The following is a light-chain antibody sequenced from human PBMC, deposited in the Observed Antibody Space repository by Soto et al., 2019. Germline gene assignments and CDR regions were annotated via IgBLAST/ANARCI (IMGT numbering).Light chain of an antibody. CDR1: QSVSKY. CDR2: DAS. J-gene: IGKJ5*01. CDR3: QQRSNWPIT. V-gene: IGKV3-11*01. Sequence: ETVLTQSPGTLSMSPGERATLSCRASQSVSKYLNWYQQKPGQAPRLLIYDASNRATGIPARFSGSGSGTDFTLTISSLEPEDFAVYYCQQRSNWPITFGQGTRLDIK.